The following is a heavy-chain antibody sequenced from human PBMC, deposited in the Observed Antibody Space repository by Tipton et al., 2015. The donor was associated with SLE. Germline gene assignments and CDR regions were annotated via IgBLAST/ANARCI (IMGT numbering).Heavy chain of an antibody. J-gene: IGHJ4*02. CDR2: IYYSGST. CDR3: ARNSIWLPLDY. CDR1: GGSISSHY. Sequence: TLSLTCTVSGGSISSHYWSWIRQPPGKGLEWIGYIYYSGSTNYNPSLKSRVTISVDTSKNQFSLKLSSVTAADTAVYYCARNSIWLPLDYWGQGTLVTVSS. V-gene: IGHV4-59*11. D-gene: IGHD5-24*01.